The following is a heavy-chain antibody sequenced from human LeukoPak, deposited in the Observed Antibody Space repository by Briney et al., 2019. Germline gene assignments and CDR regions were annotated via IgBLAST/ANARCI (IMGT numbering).Heavy chain of an antibody. CDR1: GGSISSGSYY. V-gene: IGHV4-61*02. J-gene: IGHJ6*02. Sequence: ASQTLSLTCTVSGGSISSGSYYWSWIRQPDGKGLEWIGRIYTSGSTNYNPSLKSRVTISVDTSKNQFSLKLSSVTAADTAVYYCARSYYGSGSVYYYYGMDVWGQGTTVTVSS. CDR2: IYTSGST. D-gene: IGHD3-10*01. CDR3: ARSYYGSGSVYYYYGMDV.